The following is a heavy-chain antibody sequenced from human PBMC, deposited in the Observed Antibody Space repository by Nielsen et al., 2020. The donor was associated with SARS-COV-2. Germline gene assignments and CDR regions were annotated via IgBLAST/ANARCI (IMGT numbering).Heavy chain of an antibody. J-gene: IGHJ6*02. Sequence: ASVKVSCKASGYTFTSYGISWVRQAPGQGLEWMGWMNPNSGNTGYAQKFQGRVTMTRNTSISTAYMELRSLRSDDTAVYYCAREEGILYLDVWGQGTTVTVSS. D-gene: IGHD2-15*01. CDR1: GYTFTSYG. CDR2: MNPNSGNT. V-gene: IGHV1-8*02. CDR3: AREEGILYLDV.